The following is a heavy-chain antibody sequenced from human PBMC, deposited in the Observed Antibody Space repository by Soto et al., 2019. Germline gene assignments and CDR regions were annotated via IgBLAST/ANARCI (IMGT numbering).Heavy chain of an antibody. V-gene: IGHV3-30-3*01. J-gene: IGHJ6*02. CDR1: GFTFSSYA. CDR3: ERASVYYYGMDV. Sequence: QVQLVESGGGVVQPGRSLRLSCAASGFTFSSYAMHWVRQAPGKGLEWVAVISYDGSNKYYADSVKGRFTISRDNSKNTLYLQMNSLRAEDTAVYYCERASVYYYGMDVWGQGTTVTVSS. CDR2: ISYDGSNK.